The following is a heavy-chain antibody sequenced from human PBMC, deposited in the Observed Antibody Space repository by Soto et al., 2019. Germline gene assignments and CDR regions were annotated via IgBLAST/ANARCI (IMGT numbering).Heavy chain of an antibody. CDR1: GFTFSNYA. CDR2: ITSGGDT. J-gene: IGHJ4*02. Sequence: EVQLLESGGGLVQPGGSLRLFCAAPGFTFSNYAMTWVRQAPGKGLEWVSTITSGGDTYFGDTVKGRFTISRDISKSTLYLQMDSLRAEDTAVYYCAKTDKFNSQSSGWANRFDSWGQGTLVTVSS. CDR3: AKTDKFNSQSSGWANRFDS. V-gene: IGHV3-23*01. D-gene: IGHD6-19*01.